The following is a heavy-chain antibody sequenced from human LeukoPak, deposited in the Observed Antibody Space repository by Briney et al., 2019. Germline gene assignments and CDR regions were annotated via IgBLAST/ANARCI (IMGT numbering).Heavy chain of an antibody. CDR3: ATSIAAAGGFDY. J-gene: IGHJ4*02. D-gene: IGHD6-13*01. CDR1: GGSISSYY. CDR2: IYHSGST. V-gene: IGHV4-59*01. Sequence: SETLSLTCTVSGGSISSYYWSWIRQPPGKGLEWIGFIYHSGSTSYNPSLKSRVTISIDTSKNQFSLKLNSVTAADTGVFYCATSIAAAGGFDYWGQGTLVTVSS.